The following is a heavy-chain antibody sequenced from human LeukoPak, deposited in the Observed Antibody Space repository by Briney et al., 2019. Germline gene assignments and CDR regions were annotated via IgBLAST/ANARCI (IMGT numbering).Heavy chain of an antibody. D-gene: IGHD1-26*01. CDR3: ARGGGAGRPIDY. J-gene: IGHJ4*02. CDR1: GFTFSSYA. V-gene: IGHV3-23*01. CDR2: ISGSGGST. Sequence: PGGSLRLSCAASGFTFSSYAMSWVRQAPGKGLEWVSAISGSGGSTYYADSVKGRFTISRDNSKNTLYLQMNSLRAEDTAVYHCARGGGAGRPIDYWGQGTLVTVSS.